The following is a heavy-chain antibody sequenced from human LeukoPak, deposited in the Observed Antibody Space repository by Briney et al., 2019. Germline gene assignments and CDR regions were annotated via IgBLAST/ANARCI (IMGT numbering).Heavy chain of an antibody. CDR3: AITLQPYYYDSSGLPSFDY. CDR2: ISYDGSNK. CDR1: GFTFSSYG. D-gene: IGHD3-22*01. J-gene: IGHJ4*02. Sequence: GGSLRLSCAASGFTFSSYGMHWVRQAPGKGLEWVAVISYDGSNKYYADSVKGRFTISRDNSKNTLYLQMNSLRAEDTAVYYCAITLQPYYYDSSGLPSFDYWGQGTLVTVSS. V-gene: IGHV3-30*03.